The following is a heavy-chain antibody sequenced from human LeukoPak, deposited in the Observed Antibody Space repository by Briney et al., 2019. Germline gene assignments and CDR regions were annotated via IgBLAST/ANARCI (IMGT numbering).Heavy chain of an antibody. V-gene: IGHV4-38-2*02. Sequence: SETLSLTCSVSGYSFTSGHYWGWIRQPPGKGLEWIANIYHTGSAHYNPSLKSRVTISVDTSKNQFSLKLSSVTAADTAVYYCARALHTYSSSWYNPPYYFDYWGQGTLVTVSS. CDR2: IYHTGSA. D-gene: IGHD6-13*01. CDR3: ARALHTYSSSWYNPPYYFDY. CDR1: GYSFTSGHY. J-gene: IGHJ4*02.